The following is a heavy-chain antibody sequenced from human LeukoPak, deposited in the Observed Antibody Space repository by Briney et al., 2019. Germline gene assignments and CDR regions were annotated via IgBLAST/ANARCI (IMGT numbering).Heavy chain of an antibody. CDR1: GFTFSSYS. Sequence: KPGGSLRLSCAASGFTFSSYSMNWVRQAPGKGLEWVSSISSSSSYIYYADSVKGRFTISRDNAKNTLYLQMNSLRAEDTAVYYCAVRGYCSSTSCYRVRPTQSGYYMDVWGKGTTVTISS. V-gene: IGHV3-21*01. CDR2: ISSSSSYI. D-gene: IGHD2-2*01. CDR3: AVRGYCSSTSCYRVRPTQSGYYMDV. J-gene: IGHJ6*03.